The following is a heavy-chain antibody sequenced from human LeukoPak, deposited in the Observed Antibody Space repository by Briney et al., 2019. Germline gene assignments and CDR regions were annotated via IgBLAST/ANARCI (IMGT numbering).Heavy chain of an antibody. CDR1: GFTFSNYP. V-gene: IGHV3-30*14. Sequence: PGGSLRLSCAASGFTFSNYPMHWVRQAPGKGLEWVAVISYDGIKQFYADSVRGRFTISRDNSKNTLYLQMNSLRAEDSAVYYCARDSSDYGGKGVDYWGQGTLVTVSS. J-gene: IGHJ4*02. CDR2: ISYDGIKQ. D-gene: IGHD4-23*01. CDR3: ARDSSDYGGKGVDY.